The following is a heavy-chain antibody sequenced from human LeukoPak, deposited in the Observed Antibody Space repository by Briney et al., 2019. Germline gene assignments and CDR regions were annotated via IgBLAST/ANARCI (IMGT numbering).Heavy chain of an antibody. J-gene: IGHJ5*02. D-gene: IGHD4-11*01. CDR2: IYRSGST. Sequence: PSETLSLTCAVSVASISSTSYYWGWIRQSPGKGLEWIGSIYRSGSTFYNPPLKSRVTISVDTSKNQFSLNLRSVTAADTAVYYCARGGNYVVSGAHWFDPWGQGTLVTVSS. V-gene: IGHV4-39*07. CDR1: VASISSTSYY. CDR3: ARGGNYVVSGAHWFDP.